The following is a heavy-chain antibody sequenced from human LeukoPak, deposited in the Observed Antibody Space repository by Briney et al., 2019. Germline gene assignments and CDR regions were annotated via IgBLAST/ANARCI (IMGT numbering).Heavy chain of an antibody. CDR1: GFTFSSYA. D-gene: IGHD6-19*01. CDR2: IWPEGSNK. CDR3: ARELGSSGSLFYYGMDV. V-gene: IGHV3-33*08. Sequence: GGSLRLSCAASGFTFSSYAMSWVRQAPGKGLEWVAVIWPEGSNKYYADSVKGRLTISRDNSKNTLYLEMNTLRAEDTAVYYCARELGSSGSLFYYGMDVWGQGTTVTVSS. J-gene: IGHJ6*02.